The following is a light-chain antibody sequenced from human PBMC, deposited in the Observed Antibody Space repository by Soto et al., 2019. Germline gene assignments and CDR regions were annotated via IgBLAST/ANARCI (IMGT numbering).Light chain of an antibody. Sequence: ETVLTQSPATLSASLGERATLSCRASQSVTSKLAWYQQKPGQSPRLVIYGASSRATGIPGRFSGSGSGTEFTLTISSLQSEDFAVYYCQQYNNWPPFTFGGGTKVDIK. CDR3: QQYNNWPPFT. CDR1: QSVTSK. CDR2: GAS. V-gene: IGKV3-15*01. J-gene: IGKJ4*01.